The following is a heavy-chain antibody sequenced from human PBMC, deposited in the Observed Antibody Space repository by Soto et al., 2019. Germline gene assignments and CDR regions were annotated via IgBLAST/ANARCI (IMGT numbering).Heavy chain of an antibody. CDR2: ISGSGGST. CDR3: AKGRSYMDIVTVPAARSSPGY. Sequence: EVQLLESGGGWVQPGGSLRLSCAASGFTFSSYAMRWVRQAPGKGLEWVSAISGSGGSTFYADSMKGRFPISRDNSKTALYLQMNNLRAEDTAVYYCAKGRSYMDIVTVPAARSSPGYWGQGTLVTVSS. D-gene: IGHD2-2*03. V-gene: IGHV3-23*01. CDR1: GFTFSSYA. J-gene: IGHJ4*02.